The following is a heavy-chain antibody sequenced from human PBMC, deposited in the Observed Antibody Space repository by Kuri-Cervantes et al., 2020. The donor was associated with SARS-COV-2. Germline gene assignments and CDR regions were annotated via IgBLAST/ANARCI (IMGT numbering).Heavy chain of an antibody. CDR2: ISYDGTNK. CDR3: ARGRWYCSSTSCYAPAKYGVDV. D-gene: IGHD2-2*01. CDR1: EFTFSIYG. J-gene: IGHJ6*02. Sequence: GESLKISCAASEFTFSIYGMHWVRQAPGKGLEWVALISYDGTNKYYADSVKGRFTISRDNAKNSLYLQMNSLRAEDTAVYYCARGRWYCSSTSCYAPAKYGVDVWGQGTTVTVSS. V-gene: IGHV3-30*03.